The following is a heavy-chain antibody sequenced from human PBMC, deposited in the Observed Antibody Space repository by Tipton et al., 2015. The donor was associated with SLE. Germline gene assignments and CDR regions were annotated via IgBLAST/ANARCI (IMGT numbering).Heavy chain of an antibody. J-gene: IGHJ6*02. Sequence: TLSLTCTVSGGSISSYSWSWIRQPPTKGLEWIGYIYYSGSTNYNPSLKSRVIMSVDPSKNQFSLKLSSVTAADTAVYYCARHYDYYYYGMDVWGQGTTATVSS. CDR1: GGSISSYS. CDR2: IYYSGST. V-gene: IGHV4-59*08. D-gene: IGHD4-17*01. CDR3: ARHYDYYYYGMDV.